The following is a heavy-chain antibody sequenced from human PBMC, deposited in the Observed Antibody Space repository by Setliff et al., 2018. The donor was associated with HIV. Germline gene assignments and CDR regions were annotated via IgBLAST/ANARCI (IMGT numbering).Heavy chain of an antibody. V-gene: IGHV4-39*01. CDR2: IYYSGST. CDR1: GASISTSNSY. CDR3: ARRGFWSDGRAFDI. D-gene: IGHD3-3*01. J-gene: IGHJ3*02. Sequence: PSETLSLTCTVYGASISTSNSYWGWIRQPPGKGLEWIGSIYYSGSTYYNPSLKSRVTISVDTSKNQFSLKLSSVTAADTAVYYCARRGFWSDGRAFDIWGQGTMVTVSS.